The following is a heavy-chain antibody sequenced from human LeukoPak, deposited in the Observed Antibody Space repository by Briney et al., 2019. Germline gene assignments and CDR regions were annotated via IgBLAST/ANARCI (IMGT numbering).Heavy chain of an antibody. Sequence: SETLSLTXTVSGGSISSYYWSWIRQPAGKGLEWIGRIYTSGSTNYNPSLKSRVTISVDTSKNQFSLKLSSVTAADTAVYYCARGIDSSSWYNWFDPWGQGTLVTVSS. CDR3: ARGIDSSSWYNWFDP. CDR2: IYTSGST. CDR1: GGSISSYY. D-gene: IGHD6-13*01. J-gene: IGHJ5*02. V-gene: IGHV4-4*07.